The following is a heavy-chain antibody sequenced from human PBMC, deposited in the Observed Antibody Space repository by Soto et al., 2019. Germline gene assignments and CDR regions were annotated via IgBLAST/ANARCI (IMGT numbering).Heavy chain of an antibody. Sequence: EVQLLESGGGLVQPGGSLRLSCAASEFTFSNYAMSWVRQAPGKGLEWVSAISYGGGTTYYADSVNGRFTISRDNSKNTLDLQMNSLRAEDTAVYYCAKNPGYYYDSTGYHVDYWGQGTLVTVSS. CDR1: EFTFSNYA. D-gene: IGHD3-22*01. J-gene: IGHJ4*02. V-gene: IGHV3-23*01. CDR2: ISYGGGTT. CDR3: AKNPGYYYDSTGYHVDY.